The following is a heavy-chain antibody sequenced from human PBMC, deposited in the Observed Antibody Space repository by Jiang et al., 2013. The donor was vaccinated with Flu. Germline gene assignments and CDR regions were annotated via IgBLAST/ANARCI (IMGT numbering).Heavy chain of an antibody. CDR2: IYYSGTT. V-gene: IGHV4-39*07. CDR3: ASQHWDHGVGSYYMSH. CDR1: GGSMISENSY. D-gene: IGHD3-10*01. J-gene: IGHJ4*02. Sequence: GLVKPSETLSLSCTVSGGSMISENSYWGWIRQPPGKGLEWIGSIYYSGTTYYNPSLKSRVIISVDTSKKQFSLKLSSVTAADTAVYYCASQHWDHGVGSYYMSHWGQGTLVTVSS.